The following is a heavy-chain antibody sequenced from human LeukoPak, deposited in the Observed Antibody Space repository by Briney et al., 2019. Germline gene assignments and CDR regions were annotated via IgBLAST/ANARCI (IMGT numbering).Heavy chain of an antibody. V-gene: IGHV3-21*01. CDR1: GFTFSNYN. Sequence: GGSLRLSCAASGFTFSNYNMNWVRQAPGKGLEWVSSISTSSSYIYYADSVKGRFTISRDNAKNSLYLQMNSLRVEDTAVYYCAREYVDIVPMGSFDYWGQGTLVTVSS. CDR3: AREYVDIVPMGSFDY. J-gene: IGHJ4*02. CDR2: ISTSSSYI. D-gene: IGHD5-12*01.